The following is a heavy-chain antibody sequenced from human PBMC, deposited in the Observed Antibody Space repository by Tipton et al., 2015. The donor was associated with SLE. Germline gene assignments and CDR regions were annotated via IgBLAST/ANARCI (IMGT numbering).Heavy chain of an antibody. J-gene: IGHJ3*02. CDR1: GVSISSSSYY. CDR3: ARGPFDI. CDR2: VYYSGST. V-gene: IGHV4-39*07. Sequence: TLSLTCPVSGVSISSSSYYWGWIRQPLGKGLEWIASVYYSGSTYYNPSLKSRVTISVDTSKNQFSLNLTSVTAADTAVYYCARGPFDIWGQGTMVTVSS.